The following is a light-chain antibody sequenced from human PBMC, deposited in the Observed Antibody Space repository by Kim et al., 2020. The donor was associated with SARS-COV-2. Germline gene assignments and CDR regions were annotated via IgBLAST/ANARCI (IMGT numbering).Light chain of an antibody. V-gene: IGLV2-11*01. CDR2: DVS. J-gene: IGLJ1*01. CDR1: GSDVGGYNY. CDR3: CSYAGSYTNYV. Sequence: QSGTISCTGTGSDVGGYNYVSWYQQHPGKAPKPMIYDVSKRPSGVPDRFSGSKSGNTASLTISGLQAEDEADYYCCSYAGSYTNYVFGTGTKVTVL.